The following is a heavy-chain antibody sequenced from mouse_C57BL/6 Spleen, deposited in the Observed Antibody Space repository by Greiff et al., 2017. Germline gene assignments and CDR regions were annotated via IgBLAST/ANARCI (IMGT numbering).Heavy chain of an antibody. CDR1: GFSLTSYG. V-gene: IGHV2-5*01. J-gene: IGHJ3*01. D-gene: IGHD1-1*01. CDR2: IWRGGST. Sequence: QVQLQQSGPGLVQPSQSLSITCTVSGFSLTSYGVHWVRQSPGKGLEWLGVIWRGGSTDYNAAFMFRLSITKDNSKCQVFFKMNSLQADDTDIYYCARGDYYGSSPWFAYWGQGTLVTVSA. CDR3: ARGDYYGSSPWFAY.